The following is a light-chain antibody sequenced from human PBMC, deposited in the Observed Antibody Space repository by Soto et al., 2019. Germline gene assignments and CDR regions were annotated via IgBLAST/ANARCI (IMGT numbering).Light chain of an antibody. CDR2: DAS. Sequence: DIHMTQSPSTLSASVGYIFPITCRASQSISSWLAWYQQKPGKAPKLLIYDASSLESGVPSRLSGSGSGTEFILTISSLQPDDFATYYCQQYNSYSTFGHGTKVDIK. V-gene: IGKV1-5*01. CDR3: QQYNSYST. CDR1: QSISSW. J-gene: IGKJ1*01.